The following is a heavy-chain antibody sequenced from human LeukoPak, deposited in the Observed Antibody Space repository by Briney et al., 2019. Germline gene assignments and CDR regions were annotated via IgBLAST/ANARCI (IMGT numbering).Heavy chain of an antibody. D-gene: IGHD3-22*01. CDR1: GFTFSNAW. V-gene: IGHV3-15*01. CDR3: ARDSSPYDSSIYWDAFDI. CDR2: IKSKTDGGTT. Sequence: PGGSLRLSCAASGFTFSNAWMSWVRQAPGKGLEWVGRIKSKTDGGTTDYAAPVKGRFTISRDDSKNTLYLQMNSLKTEDTAVYYCARDSSPYDSSIYWDAFDIWGQGTMVTVSS. J-gene: IGHJ3*02.